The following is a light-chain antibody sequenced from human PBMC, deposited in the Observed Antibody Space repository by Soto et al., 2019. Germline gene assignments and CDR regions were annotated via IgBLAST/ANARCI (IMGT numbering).Light chain of an antibody. CDR1: QSVSSSY. CDR3: QQYNSWPLT. CDR2: GAS. J-gene: IGKJ4*01. V-gene: IGKV3-20*01. Sequence: EIVLTQSPGTLSLSPGERATLSCRASQSVSSSYLAWYQQKPGQAPRLLIYGASSRATGIPDRFSGSGSGTDFTLTISRLEPGDFAVYYCQQYNSWPLTLGGGTKVDIK.